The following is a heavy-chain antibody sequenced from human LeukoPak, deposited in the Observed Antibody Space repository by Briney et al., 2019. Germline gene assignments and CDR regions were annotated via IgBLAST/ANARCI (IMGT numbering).Heavy chain of an antibody. Sequence: PAGSLRLSCAASGFTFSSYAMSWVRQAPGKGLEWVSAISGSGGSTYYADSVKGRFTISRDKSKNTLYLQMNSLRAEDTAVYYCANLLHPYSSGDYGYWGQGTLVTVSS. V-gene: IGHV3-23*01. D-gene: IGHD6-19*01. J-gene: IGHJ4*02. CDR2: ISGSGGST. CDR1: GFTFSSYA. CDR3: ANLLHPYSSGDYGY.